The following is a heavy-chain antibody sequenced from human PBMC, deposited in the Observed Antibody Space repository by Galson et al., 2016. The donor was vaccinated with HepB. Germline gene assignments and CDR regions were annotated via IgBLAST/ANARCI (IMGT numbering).Heavy chain of an antibody. CDR3: ARDGYDIFTGYYPGYYFDY. V-gene: IGHV3-33*01. CDR2: IWYDGNNK. Sequence: SLRLSCAASGFTFRSYGMHWVRQAPGKGLEWVAVIWYDGNNKYYADSVKGRFTISRDNSKNTLYLQMNSLRAEDTAVYYCARDGYDIFTGYYPGYYFDYWGQGTLVTVSS. J-gene: IGHJ4*02. CDR1: GFTFRSYG. D-gene: IGHD3-9*01.